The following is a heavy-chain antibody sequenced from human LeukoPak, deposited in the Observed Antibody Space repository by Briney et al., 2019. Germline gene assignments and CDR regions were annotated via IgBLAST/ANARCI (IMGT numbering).Heavy chain of an antibody. Sequence: GGSLRLSCAASGFTFSSYWMSWVRQAPGKGLEWVANIKQDGSEKYYVDSVKGRFTISRDNAKNSLYLQMNSLRAEDTAVYYCARFGDSSGWYYYYMDGWGKGTTVTVSS. CDR1: GFTFSSYW. D-gene: IGHD6-19*01. V-gene: IGHV3-7*01. CDR3: ARFGDSSGWYYYYMDG. CDR2: IKQDGSEK. J-gene: IGHJ6*03.